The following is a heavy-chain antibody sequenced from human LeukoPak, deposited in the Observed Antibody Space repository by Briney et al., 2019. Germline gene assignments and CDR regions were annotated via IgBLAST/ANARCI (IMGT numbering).Heavy chain of an antibody. V-gene: IGHV1-46*01. D-gene: IGHD1-26*01. CDR2: INPSGGST. CDR3: ARVGGGSYYYFDY. J-gene: IGHJ4*02. Sequence: GASVKVSCKASGYTFTGYYIHWVRQAPGQGLEWMGWINPSGGSTSYAQKFQGRVTMTRDTSTSTVYMELSSLRSEDTAVYYCARVGGGSYYYFDYWGQGTLVTVSS. CDR1: GYTFTGYY.